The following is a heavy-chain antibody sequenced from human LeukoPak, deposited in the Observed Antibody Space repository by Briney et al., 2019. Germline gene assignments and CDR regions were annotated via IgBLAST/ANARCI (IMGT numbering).Heavy chain of an antibody. D-gene: IGHD3-3*01. V-gene: IGHV3-23*01. CDR2: ISGSGGST. CDR1: GFTFSSYA. CDR3: AKGPIFGVVIKGTYFDY. Sequence: GRSLRLSCAASGFTFSSYAMSWVRQAPGKGLEWVSAISGSGGSTYYADSVKGRFTISRDNSKNTLYLQMNSLRAEDTAVYYCAKGPIFGVVIKGTYFDYWGQGTLVTVSS. J-gene: IGHJ4*02.